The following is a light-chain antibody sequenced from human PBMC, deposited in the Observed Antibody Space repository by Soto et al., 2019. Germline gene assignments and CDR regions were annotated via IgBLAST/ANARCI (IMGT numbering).Light chain of an antibody. V-gene: IGKV3-15*01. CDR1: QSVSSN. Sequence: EIGMTQSPVTVSMSPGEGATLSCWAGQSVSSNLAWYQQRPGQAPRLLIYGASTRATGIPARFTGSGSGTEFTLTISSLQFDDSAVYYCQQYNDWWTFGQGTRLEIK. CDR2: GAS. J-gene: IGKJ5*01. CDR3: QQYNDWWT.